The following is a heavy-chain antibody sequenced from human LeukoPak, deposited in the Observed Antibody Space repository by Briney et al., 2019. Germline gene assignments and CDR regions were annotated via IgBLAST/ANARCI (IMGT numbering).Heavy chain of an antibody. J-gene: IGHJ5*01. CDR3: VSPKTNGWFDS. CDR2: IYYNGFT. V-gene: IGHV4-39*07. Sequence: SETLSLTCTVSGGSISSSSYYWGWIRQPPGKGLEWIGSIYYNGFTYYNPSLKSRVSMSLDTSKNQFSLKLRSVTAADTAVYYCVSPKTNGWFDSWGQGSLVTVSS. CDR1: GGSISSSSYY. D-gene: IGHD2-8*01.